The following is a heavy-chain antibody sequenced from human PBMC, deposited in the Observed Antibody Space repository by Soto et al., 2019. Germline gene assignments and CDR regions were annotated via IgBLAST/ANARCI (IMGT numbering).Heavy chain of an antibody. Sequence: SETLSLTCAVSGGSISSGGYYWSWIRQHPGKGLEWIGYIYYSGSTYYNPSLKSRVTISVDTSKNQFSLKLSSVTAADTAVYYCASGYCSGTSCYGDSYYGMDVWGQGTTVTVSS. V-gene: IGHV4-31*11. CDR3: ASGYCSGTSCYGDSYYGMDV. CDR1: GGSISSGGYY. D-gene: IGHD2-2*03. J-gene: IGHJ6*02. CDR2: IYYSGST.